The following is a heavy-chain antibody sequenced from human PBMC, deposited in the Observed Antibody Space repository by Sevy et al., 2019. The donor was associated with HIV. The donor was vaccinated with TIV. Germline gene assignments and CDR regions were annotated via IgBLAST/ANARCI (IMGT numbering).Heavy chain of an antibody. CDR1: GFSFSTYW. V-gene: IGHV3-7*01. J-gene: IGHJ3*02. Sequence: GGSLRLSCAASGFSFSTYWMNWVRQAPGKGLEWVANIKQDGSGKYYVDSVKGRFTISRDNAKNSLFLQMNSLRVEDTAVYYCATDMFSSSSADVPDNWGQGTMVTVSS. D-gene: IGHD6-6*01. CDR3: ATDMFSSSSADVPDN. CDR2: IKQDGSGK.